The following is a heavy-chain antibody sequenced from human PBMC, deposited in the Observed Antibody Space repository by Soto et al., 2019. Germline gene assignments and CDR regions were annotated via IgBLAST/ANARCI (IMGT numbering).Heavy chain of an antibody. J-gene: IGHJ4*02. CDR1: GFTFSTYG. V-gene: IGHV3-30*03. CDR2: ISYDGNNK. CDR3: AESVYNWNRGVFDH. Sequence: QVQLVESGGGVVQPGRSLRLSCAASGFTFSTYGMHWVRQAPGKGLEWVAVISYDGNNKYYADSVKGRFTISRDNSKNPLLLQMNSLRGEGTAVDFRAESVYNWNRGVFDHLGQGTLVPVSS. D-gene: IGHD1-1*01.